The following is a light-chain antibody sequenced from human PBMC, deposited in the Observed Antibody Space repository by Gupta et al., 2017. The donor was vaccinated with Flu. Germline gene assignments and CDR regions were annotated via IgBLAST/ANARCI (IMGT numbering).Light chain of an antibody. CDR3: SSYTSSSTGVV. Sequence: ITIACTGTSSDVGGYNYVSWYQQHPGKAPKLMIYDVSNRPSGVSNRFSGSKSGNTASLTISGLQAEDEADYYCSSYTSSSTGVVFGGGTKLTVL. V-gene: IGLV2-14*04. CDR2: DVS. J-gene: IGLJ2*01. CDR1: SSDVGGYNY.